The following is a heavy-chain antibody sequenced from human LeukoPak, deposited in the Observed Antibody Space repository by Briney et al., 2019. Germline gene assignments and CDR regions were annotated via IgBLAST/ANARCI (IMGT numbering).Heavy chain of an antibody. CDR1: GFTFSSYG. V-gene: IGHV3-30*18. CDR3: AKEVHDYSFTGESYGMDV. J-gene: IGHJ6*02. CDR2: ISYDGSNK. Sequence: GGSLRLSCAASGFTFSSYGMHWVRLAPGKGLEWVAVISYDGSNKYYADSVKGRFTISRDNSKNTLYLQMNSLRAEDTAVYYCAKEVHDYSFTGESYGMDVWGQGTTVTVSS. D-gene: IGHD4-11*01.